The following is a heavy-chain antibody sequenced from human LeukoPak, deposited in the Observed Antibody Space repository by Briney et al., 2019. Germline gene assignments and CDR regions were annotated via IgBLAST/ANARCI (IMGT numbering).Heavy chain of an antibody. J-gene: IGHJ6*03. Sequence: ASVTVSCTASGYTFTSYAMNWVRQAPGQGLEWMGWINTNTGNPTYAQGFTGRFVFSLDTSVSTAYLQISSLKAEDTAVYYCARAFIISSSSPQYYYYYMDVWGKGTTVTVSS. CDR1: GYTFTSYA. D-gene: IGHD6-6*01. CDR3: ARAFIISSSSPQYYYYYMDV. CDR2: INTNTGNP. V-gene: IGHV7-4-1*02.